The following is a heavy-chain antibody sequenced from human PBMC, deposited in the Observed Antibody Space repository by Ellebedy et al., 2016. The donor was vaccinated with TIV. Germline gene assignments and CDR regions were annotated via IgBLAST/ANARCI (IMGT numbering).Heavy chain of an antibody. CDR3: ASKRVDILTVYSY. D-gene: IGHD3-9*01. J-gene: IGHJ4*02. V-gene: IGHV1-2*02. CDR1: GYTFTGQY. Sequence: ASVKVSCKASGYTFTGQYMHWVRQAPGQGPEWMGWINPNSGDTNYAQRFQGRISMTRDTSLSTAYLELSRLTSDDTAVYYCASKRVDILTVYSYWGQGTLVVVSS. CDR2: INPNSGDT.